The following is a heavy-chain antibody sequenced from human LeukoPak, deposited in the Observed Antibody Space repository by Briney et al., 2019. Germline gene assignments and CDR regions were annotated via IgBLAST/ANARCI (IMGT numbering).Heavy chain of an antibody. CDR2: IYTSGST. V-gene: IGHV4-4*07. CDR1: GGSISSYY. J-gene: IGHJ6*02. Sequence: PSETLSLTCTVSGGSISSYYWSWIRQPAGKGLEWIGRIYTSGSTNYNPSLKSRVTMSVDTSKNQFSLKLSSVTAADTAVYYCARDVNDYVWGSYRYWDYYGMDVWGQGTTVTVSS. D-gene: IGHD3-16*02. CDR3: ARDVNDYVWGSYRYWDYYGMDV.